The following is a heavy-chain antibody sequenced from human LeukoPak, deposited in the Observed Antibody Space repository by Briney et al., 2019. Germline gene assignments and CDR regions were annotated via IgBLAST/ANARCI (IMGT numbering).Heavy chain of an antibody. CDR3: ARDPLSSSSFDL. V-gene: IGHV3-20*04. D-gene: IGHD6-13*01. CDR2: INWNGGST. CDR1: GFTFDDYG. Sequence: TGGSLRLSCAASGFTFDDYGMSWVRQAPGEGLEWVSGINWNGGSTGYADSVKGRFTISRDNAKNSLYLQMNSLRAEDTALYYCARDPLSSSSFDLWGQGTLVTVSS. J-gene: IGHJ4*02.